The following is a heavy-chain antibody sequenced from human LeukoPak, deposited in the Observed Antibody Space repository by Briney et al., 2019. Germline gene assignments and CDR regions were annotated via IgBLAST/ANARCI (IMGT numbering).Heavy chain of an antibody. D-gene: IGHD6-19*01. J-gene: IGHJ4*02. CDR3: AKDLVSVAGLFDY. Sequence: GGSLRLSCVASGFTFSTYSMSWVRQAPGKGLEWVSSIGGSGINTFYIDSVRGRFTISRDNSKNTLYLQMNSLRAEDTAVYYCAKDLVSVAGLFDYWGQGTLVTVSS. CDR2: IGGSGINT. CDR1: GFTFSTYS. V-gene: IGHV3-23*01.